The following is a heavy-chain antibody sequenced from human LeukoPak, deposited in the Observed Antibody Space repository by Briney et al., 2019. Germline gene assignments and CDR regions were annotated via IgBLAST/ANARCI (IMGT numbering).Heavy chain of an antibody. CDR3: ANNPGRY. Sequence: PGGSLRLSCAASGFTFSSYAMSWVRPDPGKGLEWVSAISGSDGSTHYADSVKGRFTISRDNSKNTLYLQMNSLRAEDTAVYYCANNPGRYWGQGTLVTVSS. CDR1: GFTFSSYA. CDR2: ISGSDGST. J-gene: IGHJ4*02. D-gene: IGHD3-9*01. V-gene: IGHV3-23*01.